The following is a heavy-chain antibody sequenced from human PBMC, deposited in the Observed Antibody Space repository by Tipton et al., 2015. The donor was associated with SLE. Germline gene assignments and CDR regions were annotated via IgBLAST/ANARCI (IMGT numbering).Heavy chain of an antibody. CDR3: ARERGEWLRPFDY. J-gene: IGHJ4*01. V-gene: IGHV3-48*03. CDR2: ISSSGSTI. CDR1: GFTFSNYE. Sequence: SLRLSCAASGFTFSNYEMNWVRQATGKGLECVAYISSSGSTIYYADSVKGRFTISRDNAKNSLYLQMNSLRVDDTAVYYCARERGEWLRPFDYWGHGTPVTVSS. D-gene: IGHD5-12*01.